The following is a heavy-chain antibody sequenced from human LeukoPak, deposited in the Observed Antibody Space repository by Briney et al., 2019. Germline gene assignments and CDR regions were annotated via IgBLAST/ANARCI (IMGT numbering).Heavy chain of an antibody. CDR1: GGSIRSGGYY. CDR3: ARQADDSSSSLVYFDY. J-gene: IGHJ4*02. D-gene: IGHD6-6*01. Sequence: SQTLSLTCTVSGGSIRSGGYYWSWIRQHPGQGLEWIGYIFYTGSTYYNPSLKSRVTISADTSKNQFSLKLSSVTAADTAVYYCARQADDSSSSLVYFDYWGQGTLVTVSS. V-gene: IGHV4-31*03. CDR2: IFYTGST.